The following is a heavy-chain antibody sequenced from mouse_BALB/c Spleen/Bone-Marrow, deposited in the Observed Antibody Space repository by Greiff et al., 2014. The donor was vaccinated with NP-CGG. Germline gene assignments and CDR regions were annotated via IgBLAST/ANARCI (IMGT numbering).Heavy chain of an antibody. D-gene: IGHD2-10*02. Sequence: VKLMESGGGLVQPGGSRKLSCAASGFTFSSFGIHWVRQAPEKGLEWVAYISSGSSTIYYADTVKGRFTISRDNPKNTLFLQMTSLRSEDTAMYYCARSGYGDYYAMDYWGQGTSVTVSS. J-gene: IGHJ4*01. CDR1: GFTFSSFG. V-gene: IGHV5-17*02. CDR3: ARSGYGDYYAMDY. CDR2: ISSGSSTI.